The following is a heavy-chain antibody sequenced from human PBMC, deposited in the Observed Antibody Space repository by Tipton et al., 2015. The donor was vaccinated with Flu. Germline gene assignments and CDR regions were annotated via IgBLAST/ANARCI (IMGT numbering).Heavy chain of an antibody. J-gene: IGHJ4*02. V-gene: IGHV4-59*01. CDR1: GGSISSYY. CDR2: IYYSGGT. Sequence: TLSLTCTVSGGSISSYYWSWIRQPPGKGLEWIGDIYYSGGTNYNPSLKSRVTISVDTSKNQFSLKLSSVPAADTALYCCAREGWGFGACWSLDVWGQGTRFTGSS. CDR3: AREGWGFGACWSLDV. D-gene: IGHD2-21*02.